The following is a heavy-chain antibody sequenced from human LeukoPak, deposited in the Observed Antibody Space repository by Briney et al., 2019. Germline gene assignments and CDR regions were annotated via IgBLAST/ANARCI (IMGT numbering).Heavy chain of an antibody. Sequence: PSQTLSLTCTVSGGSISSGSYYWSWIRQPAGKGLEWIGRIYTSGSTNYNPSLKSRVTISVDTSKNQFSLKLSFVTAADTAVYYCARDREAPYDFWSGYLGGGNWFDPWGQGTLVTVSS. D-gene: IGHD3-3*01. J-gene: IGHJ5*02. CDR2: IYTSGST. V-gene: IGHV4-61*02. CDR1: GGSISSGSYY. CDR3: ARDREAPYDFWSGYLGGGNWFDP.